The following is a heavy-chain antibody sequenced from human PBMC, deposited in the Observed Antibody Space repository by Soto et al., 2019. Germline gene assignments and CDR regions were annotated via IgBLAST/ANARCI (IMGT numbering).Heavy chain of an antibody. CDR3: ARVLPAELGTTGLTVDGYFDL. CDR1: GYTFTSYG. D-gene: IGHD7-27*01. CDR2: ISAYNGNT. J-gene: IGHJ2*01. V-gene: IGHV1-18*01. Sequence: ASVKVSCKASGYTFTSYGISWERQAPGQGLEWMGWISAYNGNTNYAQKLQGRVTMTTDTSTSTAYMELRSLRSDDTAVYYCARVLPAELGTTGLTVDGYFDLWGRGTLVTVSS.